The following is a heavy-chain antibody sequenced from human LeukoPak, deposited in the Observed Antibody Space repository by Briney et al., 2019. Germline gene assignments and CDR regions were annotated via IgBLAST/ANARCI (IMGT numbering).Heavy chain of an antibody. CDR3: ARGRITGSHDWFDP. CDR2: MNPNNGNT. D-gene: IGHD1-20*01. J-gene: IGHJ5*02. Sequence: ASVKVSCKASVYTFTRYDMNWVRQATGQGLEWMGWMNPNNGNTGYTQKFQGRVTITRNTSISTAYMELSSLRSEDTAVYYCARGRITGSHDWFDPWGQGTLVTVSS. CDR1: VYTFTRYD. V-gene: IGHV1-8*03.